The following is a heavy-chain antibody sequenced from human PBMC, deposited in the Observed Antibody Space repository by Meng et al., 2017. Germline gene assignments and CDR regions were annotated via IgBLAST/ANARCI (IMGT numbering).Heavy chain of an antibody. CDR3: ARGTGRSWFDP. Sequence: QVQLVQAGAEVGKPGASVKVSCKTSGYTFTSYTIHWVRQAPGQSLAWMGWIKSANGDAKYSQKFQGRLTLTRDTSASTAYLELSSLTFEDTAVYYCARGTGRSWFDPWGQGTLVTVSS. V-gene: IGHV1-3*01. J-gene: IGHJ5*02. CDR1: GYTFTSYT. D-gene: IGHD1-14*01. CDR2: IKSANGDA.